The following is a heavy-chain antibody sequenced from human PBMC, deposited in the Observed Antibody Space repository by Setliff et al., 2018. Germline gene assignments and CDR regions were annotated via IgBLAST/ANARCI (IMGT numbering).Heavy chain of an antibody. D-gene: IGHD3-16*01. V-gene: IGHV4-61*05. Sequence: SETLSLTCSVFGDSLTRSSSWWGWIRQPAGKGLEWIGNIYSSGTTKYNPSLKSRVTISVDTSKRQFSLNLLSVTAADTAVYYCARHVFNRGTYPRPCDSWGQGTLVTVSS. CDR2: IYSSGTT. CDR3: ARHVFNRGTYPRPCDS. J-gene: IGHJ4*02. CDR1: GDSLTRSSSW.